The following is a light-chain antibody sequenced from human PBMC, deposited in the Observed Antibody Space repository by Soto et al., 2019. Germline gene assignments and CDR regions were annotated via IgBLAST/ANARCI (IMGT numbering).Light chain of an antibody. V-gene: IGKV3-11*01. CDR1: QSVSSY. J-gene: IGKJ4*01. CDR3: QQRSNWPPFT. Sequence: EIVLTQSPATLSLSPGERATLSCRASQSVSSYLAWYQQKPGQAPSLLIYDASNRSTGIPARFSGSGSGTAFPLTISSVEPEDFAVYYWQQRSNWPPFTFGGGTKVEIK. CDR2: DAS.